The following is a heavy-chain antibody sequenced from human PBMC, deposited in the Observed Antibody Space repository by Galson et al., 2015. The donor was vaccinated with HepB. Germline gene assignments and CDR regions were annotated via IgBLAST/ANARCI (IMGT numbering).Heavy chain of an antibody. J-gene: IGHJ3*02. CDR1: GGSISDYY. Sequence: ETLSLTCTVSGGSISDYYWTWIRQPPGKGLEWIGYIHNSGSTKYNPSLKSRVTMSVDTSKNQFSLKLSSVTAADTAVYYCARVGYDSSGYPNRALDIWGQGTMVTVSS. CDR2: IHNSGST. D-gene: IGHD3-22*01. V-gene: IGHV4-59*01. CDR3: ARVGYDSSGYPNRALDI.